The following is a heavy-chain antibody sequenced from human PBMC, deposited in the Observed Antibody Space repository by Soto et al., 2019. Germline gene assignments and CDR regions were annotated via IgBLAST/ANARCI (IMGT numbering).Heavy chain of an antibody. Sequence: PGGSLRLSCAASGFTFSSYWMSWVRQAPGKGLEWVANIKPGGSEKWYVDSVKGRFTISRDNAKNSLHLQMNSLRAEDTAVYYCSRAGVVVVAATYDPWGQGTLVTVSS. V-gene: IGHV3-7*05. CDR3: SRAGVVVVAATYDP. CDR2: IKPGGSEK. CDR1: GFTFSSYW. J-gene: IGHJ5*02. D-gene: IGHD2-15*01.